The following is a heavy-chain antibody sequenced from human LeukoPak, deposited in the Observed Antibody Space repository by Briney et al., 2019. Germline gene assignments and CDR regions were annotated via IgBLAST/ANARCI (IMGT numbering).Heavy chain of an antibody. J-gene: IGHJ3*01. V-gene: IGHV1-18*01. D-gene: IGHD5/OR15-5a*01. CDR3: ARDRSGLRYTARLRAGFDGFDL. CDR1: GHTFTNYG. CDR2: ISTYNGNT. Sequence: GASVKVSCKASGHTFTNYGIIWVRQAPGQGLEWMGWISTYNGNTKYPQRLQGRVTMTTDTSTSTAYMELRSLRSDDTAMYYCARDRSGLRYTARLRAGFDGFDLWGQGTKVTVSS.